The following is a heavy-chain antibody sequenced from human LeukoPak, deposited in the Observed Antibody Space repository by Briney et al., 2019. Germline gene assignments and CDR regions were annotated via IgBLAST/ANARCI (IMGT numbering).Heavy chain of an antibody. V-gene: IGHV4-59*01. J-gene: IGHJ4*02. CDR1: GGSISSYY. D-gene: IGHD5-24*01. CDR2: IYYSGST. Sequence: KPSDTLSFTGTVSGGSISSYYWSWFRQPPGKGLEWIGYIYYSGSTNYNPSLKSRVTISVDTSKNQFSLKLSSVTDADTALYYCARVGIDGYADCWGQGTLVTVSS. CDR3: ARVGIDGYADC.